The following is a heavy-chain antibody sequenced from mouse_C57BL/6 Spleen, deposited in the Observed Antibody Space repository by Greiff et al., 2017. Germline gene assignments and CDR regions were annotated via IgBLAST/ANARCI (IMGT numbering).Heavy chain of an antibody. D-gene: IGHD1-1*01. J-gene: IGHJ4*01. V-gene: IGHV5-9-1*02. CDR1: GFTFSGYA. CDR3: TRWNYYGSSSYAMDY. Sequence: EVKLMESGEGLVKPGGSLKLSCAASGFTFSGYAMSWVRQTPEKRLEWVAYISSGGDYIYYADTVKGRFTISRDNARNTLYLQMSSLKSEDTAMYYCTRWNYYGSSSYAMDYWGQGTSVTVSS. CDR2: ISSGGDYI.